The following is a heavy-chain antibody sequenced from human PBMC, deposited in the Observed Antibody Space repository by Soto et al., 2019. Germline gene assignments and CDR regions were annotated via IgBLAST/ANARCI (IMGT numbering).Heavy chain of an antibody. V-gene: IGHV1-18*01. CDR3: ARGWEAYSSSLDS. Sequence: ASVKVSCKASGYTFTSYGISWVRQAPGQGLEWMGWISAYNGNTNYAQKLQGRVTMTTDTSRNQFSLQLNSVTPEDTAVYYCARGWEAYSSSLDSWGLGTLVTVSS. J-gene: IGHJ4*02. D-gene: IGHD6-13*01. CDR1: GYTFTSYG. CDR2: ISAYNGNT.